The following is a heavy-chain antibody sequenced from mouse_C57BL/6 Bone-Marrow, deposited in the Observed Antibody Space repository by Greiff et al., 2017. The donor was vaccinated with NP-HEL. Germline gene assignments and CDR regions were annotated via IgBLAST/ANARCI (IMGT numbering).Heavy chain of an antibody. CDR2: IYPRDGST. CDR3: AKWATAQATGGWFAY. D-gene: IGHD3-2*02. J-gene: IGHJ3*01. CDR1: GYTFTDHT. Sequence: QVQLQQSDAELVKPGASVKISCKVSGYTFTDHTIHWMKQRPEQGLEWIGYIYPRDGSTKYNEKFKGKATLTADKSASTAYMQLNSLTSEDSAVYFCAKWATAQATGGWFAYWGQGTLVTVSA. V-gene: IGHV1-78*01.